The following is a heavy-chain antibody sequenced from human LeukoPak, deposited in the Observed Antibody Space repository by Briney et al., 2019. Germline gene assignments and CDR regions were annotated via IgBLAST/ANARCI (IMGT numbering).Heavy chain of an antibody. D-gene: IGHD4-17*01. CDR3: AKDHYGDNPWNLVH. CDR1: GFTFSRYG. Sequence: PGGSLRLSCVGSGFTFSRYGMHWVRQAPGKGLEWVAFISNGGYNKYFADSVKGRFTISRDNSKNTLYLQINSLRAEDTAVFYCAKDHYGDNPWNLVHWGQGTLVTVSS. V-gene: IGHV3-30*18. J-gene: IGHJ4*02. CDR2: ISNGGYNK.